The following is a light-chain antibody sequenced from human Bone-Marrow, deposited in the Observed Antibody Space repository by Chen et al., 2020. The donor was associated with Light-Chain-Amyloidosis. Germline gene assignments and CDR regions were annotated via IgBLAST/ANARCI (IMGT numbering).Light chain of an antibody. CDR3: PSADSSGTYEVI. CDR1: DLPTKY. CDR2: RDT. Sequence: SYELTQPPSVSVSPGQTARITCSGDDLPTKYAYWYQQKPGQAPVLVIHRDTERPSGISERFSGSSSGTTAPLTISGVQAEDEADYHCPSADSSGTYEVIFGGGTKLPVL. J-gene: IGLJ2*01. V-gene: IGLV3-25*03.